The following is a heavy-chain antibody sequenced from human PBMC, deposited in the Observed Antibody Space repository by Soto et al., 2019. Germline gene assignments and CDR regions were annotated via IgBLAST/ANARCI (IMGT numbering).Heavy chain of an antibody. Sequence: PGRSLRLSCAASGFTFSSYAMSWVRKAPGKGLEWVSAISGSGGSTYYADSVKGRFTISRDNSKNTLYLQMNSLRAEDTAVYYCAKDLRMWELLSSLYFEYWGQGTLVTVSS. CDR2: ISGSGGST. D-gene: IGHD1-26*01. J-gene: IGHJ4*02. CDR1: GFTFSSYA. CDR3: AKDLRMWELLSSLYFEY. V-gene: IGHV3-23*01.